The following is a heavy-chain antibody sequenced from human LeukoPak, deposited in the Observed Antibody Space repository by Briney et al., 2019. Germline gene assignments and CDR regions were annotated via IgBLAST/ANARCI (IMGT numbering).Heavy chain of an antibody. D-gene: IGHD5-24*01. CDR1: GGSISSGSYY. CDR3: AREKRDGYNYFDY. J-gene: IGHJ4*02. CDR2: IHTSGST. Sequence: SETLSLTCTVSGGSISSGSYYWSWIRQPAGKGLEWIGRIHTSGSTNYNPSLKSRVTISVDTSNNQFSLKLSSVTAADTAVYYCAREKRDGYNYFDYWGQGTLVTVSS. V-gene: IGHV4-61*02.